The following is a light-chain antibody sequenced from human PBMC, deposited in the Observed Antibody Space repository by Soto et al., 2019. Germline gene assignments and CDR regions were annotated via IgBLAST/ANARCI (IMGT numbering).Light chain of an antibody. Sequence: EIVLTQSPATLSLSPGERATLSCMASQSVSSYLAWYQQKPGQAPRLLIYDASNRATGIQARFSGSGSGKDFTLTISSLEPEDFAVYYCQQRSNGPTFGQGTKVEIK. CDR1: QSVSSY. CDR2: DAS. V-gene: IGKV3-11*01. J-gene: IGKJ1*01. CDR3: QQRSNGPT.